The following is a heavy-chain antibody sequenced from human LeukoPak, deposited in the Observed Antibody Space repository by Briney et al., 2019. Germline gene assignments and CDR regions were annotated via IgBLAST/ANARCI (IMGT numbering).Heavy chain of an antibody. CDR3: ASDCSSTSCYGSDY. CDR2: IYEGGST. D-gene: IGHD2-2*01. J-gene: IGHJ4*02. CDR1: GGSISSSSYY. Sequence: SETLSLTCTVAGGSISSSSYYWGWIRQPPGKGLEWIGSIYEGGSTYYNPSLKSRVTISVDTSKNQFSLKLSSVTAADTAVYYCASDCSSTSCYGSDYWGQGTLVTVSS. V-gene: IGHV4-39*01.